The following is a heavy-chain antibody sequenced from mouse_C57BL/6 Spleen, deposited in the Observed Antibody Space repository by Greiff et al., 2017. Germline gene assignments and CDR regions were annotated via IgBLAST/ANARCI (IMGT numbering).Heavy chain of an antibody. D-gene: IGHD1-1*01. Sequence: VQLQQSGTVLARPGASVKMSCKTSGYTFTSYWMHWVKQRPGQGLEWIGAIYPGNSDTSYNQKFKGKAKLTAVTSASTAYMELSRLTNEDSAVYYCTIYYYGSSYYFDYWGQGTTLTVSS. CDR2: IYPGNSDT. CDR3: TIYYYGSSYYFDY. V-gene: IGHV1-5*01. J-gene: IGHJ2*01. CDR1: GYTFTSYW.